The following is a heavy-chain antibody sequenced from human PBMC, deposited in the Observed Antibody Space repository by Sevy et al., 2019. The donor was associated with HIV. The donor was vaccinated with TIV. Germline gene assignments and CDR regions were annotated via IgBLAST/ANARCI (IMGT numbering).Heavy chain of an antibody. V-gene: IGHV1-18*01. Sequence: ASLKVSCKASGYTFTSYGISWVRQAPGQGLEWMGWISAYNGNTNYAQKLQGRVTMTTDTSTSTAYMELRSLRSDDTAVYYCARVILDIVVVVAATEYFDYWGQGTLVTVSS. CDR2: ISAYNGNT. CDR1: GYTFTSYG. J-gene: IGHJ4*02. D-gene: IGHD2-15*01. CDR3: ARVILDIVVVVAATEYFDY.